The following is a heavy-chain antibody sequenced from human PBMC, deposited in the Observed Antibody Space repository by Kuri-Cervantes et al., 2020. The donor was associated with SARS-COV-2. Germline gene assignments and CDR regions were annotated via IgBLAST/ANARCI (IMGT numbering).Heavy chain of an antibody. D-gene: IGHD6-19*01. Sequence: GGSLRLSCAASGFTFSSYSMNWVRQAPGKGLELVSYTSSNSNTIYYADSVKGRFTISRDNAKNSLYLQMNSLRDEDTAVYYCARVGPRGTGIAVAGYWYFDLWGRGTLVTVSS. V-gene: IGHV3-48*02. J-gene: IGHJ2*01. CDR3: ARVGPRGTGIAVAGYWYFDL. CDR1: GFTFSSYS. CDR2: TSSNSNTI.